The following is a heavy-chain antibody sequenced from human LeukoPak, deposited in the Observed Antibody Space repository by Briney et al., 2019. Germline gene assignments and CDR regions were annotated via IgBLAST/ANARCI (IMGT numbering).Heavy chain of an antibody. Sequence: GGSLRLSCGASGFTFSSFGMSWVRQAPGKGLEWVSTISGSGDSTYYADSVKGRFTISRDNSKNTLYLQMNSLRAEDTAVYYCAKDGRLNHPHAFDIWGQGTMVTVSS. V-gene: IGHV3-23*01. CDR3: AKDGRLNHPHAFDI. CDR1: GFTFSSFG. CDR2: ISGSGDST. J-gene: IGHJ3*02. D-gene: IGHD1-14*01.